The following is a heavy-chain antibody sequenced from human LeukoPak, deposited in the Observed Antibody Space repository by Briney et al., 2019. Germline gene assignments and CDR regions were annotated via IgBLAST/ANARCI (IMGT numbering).Heavy chain of an antibody. V-gene: IGHV1-18*01. J-gene: IGHJ4*02. CDR1: GYTFTSYG. Sequence: ASVNVSCTASGYTFTSYGISWVRQAPGQGLEWMGWISAYNGNTNYAQTLQGRVTMTTDTSTSTAYMELRSLRSDDTAVYYCARDGLVEASHLFDYWGQGTLVTVSS. D-gene: IGHD3/OR15-3a*01. CDR2: ISAYNGNT. CDR3: ARDGLVEASHLFDY.